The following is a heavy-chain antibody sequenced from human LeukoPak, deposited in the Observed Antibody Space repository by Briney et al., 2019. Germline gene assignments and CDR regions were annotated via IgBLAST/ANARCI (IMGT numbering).Heavy chain of an antibody. V-gene: IGHV3-64D*06. D-gene: IGHD6-19*01. CDR1: GFTFNSYA. J-gene: IGHJ4*02. CDR3: VKDSEGYSSGWTYFDY. Sequence: PGGSLRLSCSASGFTFNSYAMHWVRQAPGKGLEYVSAISSNGGSTYYADSVKGRFTISRDNSKNTLYLQMSSLRAEDTAVYYCVKDSEGYSSGWTYFDYWGQGTLVTVSS. CDR2: ISSNGGST.